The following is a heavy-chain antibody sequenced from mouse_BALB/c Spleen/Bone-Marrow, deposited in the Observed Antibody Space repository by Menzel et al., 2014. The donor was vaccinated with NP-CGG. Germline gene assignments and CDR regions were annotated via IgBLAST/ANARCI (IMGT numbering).Heavy chain of an antibody. CDR1: GFSLSRYS. V-gene: IGHV2-6-4*01. CDR2: IWGGGST. D-gene: IGHD3-2*02. CDR3: ARNSGTWGFDY. J-gene: IGHJ2*01. Sequence: VQVVESGPGLVAPSQSLSITCTVSGFSLSRYSVHWVRQPPGKGLGWLGMIWGGGSTDYNSAHKSRLSISKDNSKSQVFLKMNSRQTDDKAMYYCARNSGTWGFDYWGQSTTLTVSS.